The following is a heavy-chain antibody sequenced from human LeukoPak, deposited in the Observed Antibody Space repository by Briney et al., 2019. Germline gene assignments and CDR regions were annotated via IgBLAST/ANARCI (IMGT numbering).Heavy chain of an antibody. Sequence: ASVKVSCKASGYTFTSYGISWVRQAPGQGLEWMGWISAYNGNTNYAQKLQGRVTMTTDTSTSTAYMELRSLRSDDTAVYYCARDCSSEGPSYYYMDVWGKGTTVTVSS. CDR1: GYTFTSYG. CDR2: ISAYNGNT. D-gene: IGHD6-6*01. CDR3: ARDCSSEGPSYYYMDV. J-gene: IGHJ6*03. V-gene: IGHV1-18*01.